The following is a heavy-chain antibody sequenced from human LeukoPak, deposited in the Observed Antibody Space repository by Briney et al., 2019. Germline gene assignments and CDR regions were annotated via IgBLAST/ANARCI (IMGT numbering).Heavy chain of an antibody. CDR2: IYTSGST. D-gene: IGHD3-3*01. J-gene: IGHJ4*02. V-gene: IGHV4-4*07. CDR1: GGSVSSYY. Sequence: SETLSLTCTVSGGSVSSYYWSWIRQPAGRGLEWIGRIYTSGSTNHNPSLKSRVTMSVDTYKNQFSLKLSSVTAADTAVYYCARDKGVDYDFWSGYYSRFDYWGQGTLVTVSS. CDR3: ARDKGVDYDFWSGYYSRFDY.